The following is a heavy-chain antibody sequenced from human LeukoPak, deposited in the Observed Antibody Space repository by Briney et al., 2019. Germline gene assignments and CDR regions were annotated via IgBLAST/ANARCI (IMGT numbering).Heavy chain of an antibody. V-gene: IGHV3-74*01. Sequence: GGSLRLSCAASGFTFSSYWMHWVRQAPGKGLVWVSRINSDGSSTSYADSVKGRFTISRVNAMNTLYLQMNSVRAEDTAVYYCAMVRGYYYHGLDVWGQGTTVTVSS. J-gene: IGHJ6*02. CDR3: AMVRGYYYHGLDV. D-gene: IGHD3-10*01. CDR1: GFTFSSYW. CDR2: INSDGSST.